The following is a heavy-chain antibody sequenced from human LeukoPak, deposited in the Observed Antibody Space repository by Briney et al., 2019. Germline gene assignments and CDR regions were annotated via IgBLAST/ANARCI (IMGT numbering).Heavy chain of an antibody. CDR3: ARGYDILTGYHHPHYFYGMDV. V-gene: IGHV1-8*01. J-gene: IGHJ6*02. CDR2: MNPNSGNT. Sequence: ASVTVSCTASGYTFTSYDINWVRQATGPGLEWMGWMNPNSGNTGYAQKFQGRVTMTRNTSISTAYMELSSLRSEDTAVYYCARGYDILTGYHHPHYFYGMDVWGQGTTVTVSS. CDR1: GYTFTSYD. D-gene: IGHD3-9*01.